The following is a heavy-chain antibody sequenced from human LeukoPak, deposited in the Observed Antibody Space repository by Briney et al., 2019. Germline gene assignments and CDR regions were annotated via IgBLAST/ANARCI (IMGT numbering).Heavy chain of an antibody. CDR3: ARGLSLLARTTVTAGAYGMDV. Sequence: SETLSLTCTVSGGSISSSSYYWSWIRQPPGKGLEWIGEINHSGSTNYNPSLKSRVTISVDTSKNQFSLKLSSVTAADTAVYYCARGLSLLARTTVTAGAYGMDVWGQRTTVTVSS. D-gene: IGHD4-17*01. V-gene: IGHV4-39*07. CDR1: GGSISSSSYY. J-gene: IGHJ6*02. CDR2: INHSGST.